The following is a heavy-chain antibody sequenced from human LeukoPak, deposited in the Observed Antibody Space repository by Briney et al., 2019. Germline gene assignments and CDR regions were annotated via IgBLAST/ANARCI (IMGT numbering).Heavy chain of an antibody. Sequence: PVKVSCKASGGTFSSYAISWVRQAPGQGLEWMGGIIPIFGTANYAQKFQGRVTITADESTSTAYMELSSLRSEDTAVYYCAISSFGRDPMVVIAHYYYYMDVWGKGTTVTVSS. CDR1: GGTFSSYA. V-gene: IGHV1-69*13. CDR2: IIPIFGTA. D-gene: IGHD2-21*01. CDR3: AISSFGRDPMVVIAHYYYYMDV. J-gene: IGHJ6*03.